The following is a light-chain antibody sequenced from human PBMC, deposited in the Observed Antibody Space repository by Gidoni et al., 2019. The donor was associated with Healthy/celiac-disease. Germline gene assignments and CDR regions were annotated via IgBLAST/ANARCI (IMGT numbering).Light chain of an antibody. CDR2: DAS. CDR3: QQYDNLPLT. J-gene: IGKJ4*01. CDR1: QDISNY. V-gene: IGKV1-33*01. Sequence: DIQMTQSPSSLSASVGDRVTITCQASQDISNYLNWYQQKPGKAPKLLIYDASNLETGVPSRFSGSGSGTDFTFTISSLQPEDIATYYCQQYDNLPLTVGGXTKVEIK.